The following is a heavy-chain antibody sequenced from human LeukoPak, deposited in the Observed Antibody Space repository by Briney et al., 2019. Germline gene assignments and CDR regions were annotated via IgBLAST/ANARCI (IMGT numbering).Heavy chain of an antibody. CDR2: IIPILGIA. CDR3: ARSPGLAKVPDY. J-gene: IGHJ4*02. CDR1: GGTFSSYA. D-gene: IGHD5-12*01. Sequence: ASVKVSCKASGGTFSSYAISWVRQAPGQGLEWMGRIIPILGIATYAQKFQGRVTITADKSTSTAYMELSSLRSEDTAAYYCARSPGLAKVPDYWGQGTLVTVSS. V-gene: IGHV1-69*04.